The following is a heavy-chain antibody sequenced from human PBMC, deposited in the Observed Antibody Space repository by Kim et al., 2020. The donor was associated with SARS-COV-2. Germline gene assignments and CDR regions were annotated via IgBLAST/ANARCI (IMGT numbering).Heavy chain of an antibody. CDR1: GSYI. V-gene: IGHV3-30-3*01. J-gene: IGHJ4*02. D-gene: IGHD2-15*01. CDR2: MSFDGFSK. Sequence: GGSLRLSCVTSGSYIIHCVRQAPGKGPEWVAAMSFDGFSKYFVDSVKGRFTISRDDSKNTVYLELNSMRDEDSAVYYCATEGGTSGRCGYFDSWGQGTLVTVSS. CDR3: ATEGGTSGRCGYFDS.